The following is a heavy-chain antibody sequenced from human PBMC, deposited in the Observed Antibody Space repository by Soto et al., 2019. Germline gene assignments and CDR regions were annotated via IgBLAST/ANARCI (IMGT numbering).Heavy chain of an antibody. V-gene: IGHV4-59*01. CDR1: GGSISGYY. CDR3: ARSDGRY. J-gene: IGHJ4*02. CDR2: MYKTGST. Sequence: PSETLSLTCTVSGGSISGYYWSWIRQPPGKGLEWIGYMYKTGSTVYNPSFKSRVTISVDTSKNQFSLKLSSVTAADTAVYYCARSDGRYWGQGTLVTVS.